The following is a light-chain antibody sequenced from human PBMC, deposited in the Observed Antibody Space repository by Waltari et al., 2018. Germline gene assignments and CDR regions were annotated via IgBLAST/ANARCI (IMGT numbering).Light chain of an antibody. CDR3: SSYTSSSTRV. Sequence: QSALTQPASVSGSPGQSITISCPGTSSDVGGYNYFSWYQQHPGKAPKLMIYEVSNRPSGVSNRFSGSKSGNTASLTISGLQAEDEADYYCSSYTSSSTRVFGGGTKLTVL. CDR2: EVS. CDR1: SSDVGGYNY. V-gene: IGLV2-14*01. J-gene: IGLJ3*02.